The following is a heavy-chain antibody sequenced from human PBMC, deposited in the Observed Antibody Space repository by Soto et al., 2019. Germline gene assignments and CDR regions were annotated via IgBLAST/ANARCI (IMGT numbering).Heavy chain of an antibody. Sequence: GGLLLLCWGAAGVPIISYAVSWVRPTQGKGLEWVSAISGSGGSTYYADPVKGRFTISRDNSKNTLYLQMNSLRAEDTAVYYCARDGVLQGYFDYWGQGTLVPVSS. CDR3: ARDGVLQGYFDY. D-gene: IGHD6-13*01. CDR2: ISGSGGST. CDR1: GVPIISYA. J-gene: IGHJ4*02. V-gene: IGHV3-23*01.